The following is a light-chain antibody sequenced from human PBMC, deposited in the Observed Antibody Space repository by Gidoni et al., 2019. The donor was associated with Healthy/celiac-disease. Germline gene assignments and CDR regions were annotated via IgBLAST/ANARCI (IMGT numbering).Light chain of an antibody. Sequence: AIQWTQCPSSLSASGGDRVTITCRASQGISSALAWYQQKPGNAPKLLIYDASSLESGVPSRFSGSGSGTDFTLTISSLQPEDFATYYCQQFNSYPLPFGGGTKVEIK. CDR2: DAS. CDR3: QQFNSYPLP. V-gene: IGKV1-13*02. J-gene: IGKJ4*01. CDR1: QGISSA.